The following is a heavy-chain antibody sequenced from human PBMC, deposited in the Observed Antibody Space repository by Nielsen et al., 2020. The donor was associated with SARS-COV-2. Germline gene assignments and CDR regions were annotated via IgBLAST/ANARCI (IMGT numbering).Heavy chain of an antibody. J-gene: IGHJ4*02. D-gene: IGHD6-13*01. CDR2: INPNSGGT. Sequence: ASVKVSCKASGYTFTGYYMHWVRQAPGQGLEWMGRINPNSGGTNYAQKFQGRVTMTRDTSISTAYMELSRLRSDDTVVYYCARGSITYSSSWPYFDYGGQGTLVTVSS. CDR3: ARGSITYSSSWPYFDY. V-gene: IGHV1-2*05. CDR1: GYTFTGYY.